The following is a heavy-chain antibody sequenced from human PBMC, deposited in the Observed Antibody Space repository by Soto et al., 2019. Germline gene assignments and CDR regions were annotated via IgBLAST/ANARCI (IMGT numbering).Heavy chain of an antibody. Sequence: EAQLVESGGGLVQPGGSLRLSCAASGFTFSNYEMHCVRQAPGKGLEYVSGISNNGAHTDYAKAVKGRYTISRDNSENTMYLQMGSLRADDMALYYCARRGYGSRWPNVYMDVWGKGNTVTVSS. CDR1: GFTFSNYE. CDR2: ISNNGAHT. V-gene: IGHV3-64*01. D-gene: IGHD6-13*01. CDR3: ARRGYGSRWPNVYMDV. J-gene: IGHJ6*03.